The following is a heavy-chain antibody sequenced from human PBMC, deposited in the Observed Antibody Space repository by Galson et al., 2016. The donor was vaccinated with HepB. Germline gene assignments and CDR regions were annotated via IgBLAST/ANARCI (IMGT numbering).Heavy chain of an antibody. CDR1: GFTFSGAA. D-gene: IGHD3-10*01. CDR2: VRSKVNNYAT. CDR3: RGGVIRGDTIDY. Sequence: SLRLSCAASGFTFSGAAMHWVRQASGKGLEWLGRVRSKVNNYATSYAASVKGRFTIFRDDSKNLAYLRMTSLKTEDTAVYYCRGGVIRGDTIDYWGQGTLVTVSS. J-gene: IGHJ4*02. V-gene: IGHV3-73*01.